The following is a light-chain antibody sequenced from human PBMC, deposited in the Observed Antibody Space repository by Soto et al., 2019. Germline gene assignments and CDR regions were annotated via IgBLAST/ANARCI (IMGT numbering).Light chain of an antibody. Sequence: QSALTQPASVSGSPGQSITISCTGTSSDVGGYNYVSWYQQHPGKAPKLMIYEVSNRPSGVSNRFSGSKSGNTASLTLSGLQPEDEADYYCSSYTSSATRVFGTGTKLTVL. CDR3: SSYTSSATRV. J-gene: IGLJ1*01. V-gene: IGLV2-14*01. CDR1: SSDVGGYNY. CDR2: EVS.